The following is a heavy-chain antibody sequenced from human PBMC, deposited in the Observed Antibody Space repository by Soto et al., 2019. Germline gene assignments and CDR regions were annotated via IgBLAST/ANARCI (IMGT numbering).Heavy chain of an antibody. CDR1: GDSISSFY. V-gene: IGHV4-59*01. D-gene: IGHD2-2*01. Sequence: QVQLQESGPGLVKPSETLSLTCTVSGDSISSFYWTWIRQPPGKGLEWVGYIFSSGSTNYNPSLKRRVTISVDTYENQFSLKHTTVTAADTAVYYCARVGYCSSTPCWPIGYFEYWGQGTLVTVSS. CDR3: ARVGYCSSTPCWPIGYFEY. CDR2: IFSSGST. J-gene: IGHJ4*02.